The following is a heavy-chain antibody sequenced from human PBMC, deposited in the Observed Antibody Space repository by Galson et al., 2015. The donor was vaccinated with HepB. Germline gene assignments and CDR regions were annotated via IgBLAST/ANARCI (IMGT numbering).Heavy chain of an antibody. Sequence: SLRLSCAASGFVFRDYGMHWVRQAPGKGLEWVAHIPSHGSFQFYSDSVRGRLTISRDNSKDTVYLQMNSLRDEDTAVYYCASDCDGSGSFYNMLGYWGQGTMVTVSS. D-gene: IGHD3-10*01. CDR2: IPSHGSFQ. CDR3: ASDCDGSGSFYNMLGY. J-gene: IGHJ4*02. CDR1: GFVFRDYG. V-gene: IGHV3-30*03.